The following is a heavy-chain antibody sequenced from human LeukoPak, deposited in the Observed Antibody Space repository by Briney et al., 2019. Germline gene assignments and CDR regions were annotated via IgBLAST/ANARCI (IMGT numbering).Heavy chain of an antibody. CDR3: ARASVDTAMVTTLGY. Sequence: SVTVSCKASGGTFSSYAISWVRQAPGQGLEWMGGISPIFGTANYAQKFQGRVTITADESTSTAYMELSSLRSEDTAVYYCARASVDTAMVTTLGYWGQGTLVTVSS. D-gene: IGHD5-18*01. CDR1: GGTFSSYA. V-gene: IGHV1-69*13. CDR2: ISPIFGTA. J-gene: IGHJ4*02.